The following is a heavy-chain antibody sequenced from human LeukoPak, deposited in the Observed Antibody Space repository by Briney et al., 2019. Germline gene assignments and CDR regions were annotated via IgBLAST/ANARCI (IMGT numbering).Heavy chain of an antibody. D-gene: IGHD3-10*01. CDR2: ISGSSTTI. CDR1: GFTFSTYG. J-gene: IGHJ3*02. CDR3: ARARGFDI. Sequence: GGSLRLSCAASGFTFSTYGMNWVRQAPGRGLEWVSSISGSSTTIYYADSVRGRFTISRDNAKNSLYLQMNSLRDEDTAVYYCARARGFDIWGQGTMVTVSS. V-gene: IGHV3-48*02.